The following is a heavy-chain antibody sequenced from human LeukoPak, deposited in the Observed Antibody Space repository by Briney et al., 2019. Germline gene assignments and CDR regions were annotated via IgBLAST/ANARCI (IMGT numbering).Heavy chain of an antibody. CDR3: ARADMATVFDF. J-gene: IGHJ4*02. CDR1: GGSISSGADY. Sequence: PSQTLSLTCTVSGGSISSGADYWSWIRQHPGKGLEWIGYISYSGSTYYTPSLKTRLTISVDTSKNQFSLKLDSVTAADTAFYYCARADMATVFDFWGRGTLVTVSS. D-gene: IGHD5-24*01. V-gene: IGHV4-31*03. CDR2: ISYSGST.